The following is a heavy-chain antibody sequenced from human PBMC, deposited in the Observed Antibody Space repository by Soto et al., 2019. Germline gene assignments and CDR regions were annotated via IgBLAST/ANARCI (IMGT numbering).Heavy chain of an antibody. CDR3: ARGPNYDFWSGYFRG. J-gene: IGHJ4*02. CDR2: AYYTGTT. V-gene: IGHV4-59*13. D-gene: IGHD3-3*01. Sequence: SETLSLTCAVSVGSISSYYWSWIRQPPGKGLEWIGYAYYTGTTSYNPSLKSRVTISVDKSRNQFSLKLSSVTAADTAVYYCARGPNYDFWSGYFRGWGQGTLVTVSS. CDR1: VGSISSYY.